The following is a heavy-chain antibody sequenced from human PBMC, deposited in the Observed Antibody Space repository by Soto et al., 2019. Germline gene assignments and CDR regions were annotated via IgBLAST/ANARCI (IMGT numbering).Heavy chain of an antibody. D-gene: IGHD3-16*01. CDR2: ISGSGGST. Sequence: EVQLLESGGGLVQPGGSLRLSCAASGFTFSSYAMSWVRQAPGKGLEWVSAISGSGGSTYYADPVKGRFTISRDNSKNPLYLQMNSLRAEDTAVYYCARLPLGGPVHPFDYWGQGTLVTVSS. V-gene: IGHV3-23*01. CDR1: GFTFSSYA. J-gene: IGHJ4*02. CDR3: ARLPLGGPVHPFDY.